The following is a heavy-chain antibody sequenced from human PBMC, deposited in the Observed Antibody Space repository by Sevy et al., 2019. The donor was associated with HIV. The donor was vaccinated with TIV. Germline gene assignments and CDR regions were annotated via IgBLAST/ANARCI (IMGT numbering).Heavy chain of an antibody. CDR1: GFAFSAYW. CDR3: GGGGGGFYGDYPFDY. D-gene: IGHD4-17*01. Sequence: GGSLRLSCSASGFAFSAYWMVWVRQGPGKGLEWVANIKQDGSEQNYVDSVEGRFTISRDNGKNLLYLQMNDLRAEDTGVYFGGGGGGGFYGDYPFDYWGHGTLVTVSS. CDR2: IKQDGSEQ. J-gene: IGHJ4*01. V-gene: IGHV3-7*01.